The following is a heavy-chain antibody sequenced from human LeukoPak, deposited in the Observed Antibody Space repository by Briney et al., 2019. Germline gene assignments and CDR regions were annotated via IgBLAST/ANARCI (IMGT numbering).Heavy chain of an antibody. CDR2: IYYSGST. V-gene: IGHV4-39*01. J-gene: IGHJ3*02. Sequence: SETLSLTCTVSGGSISSSSYYWGWIRQPPGKGLEWIGSIYYSGSTYYNPSLKSRVTISVDTSKNQFSLRLSSVTAADTAVYYCARHFPQKGGGITMVRGVRQPRGAFDIWGQGTMVTVSS. D-gene: IGHD3-10*01. CDR1: GGSISSSSYY. CDR3: ARHFPQKGGGITMVRGVRQPRGAFDI.